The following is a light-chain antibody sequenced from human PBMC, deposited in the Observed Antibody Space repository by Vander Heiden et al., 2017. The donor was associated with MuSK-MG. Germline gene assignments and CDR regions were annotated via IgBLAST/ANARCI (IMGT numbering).Light chain of an antibody. V-gene: IGKV4-1*01. CDR1: QHLLHSSNNKNY. Sequence: VIIPSPHSLALPLGPRSTIRRHSSQHLLHSSNNKNYLSWYQQRPGQPPRLLFYWASARDSGVPDRFSASGSGTDFTLSISSLQAEDVAIYYCHQYYATPYTFGQGTKLEIK. J-gene: IGKJ2*01. CDR2: WAS. CDR3: HQYYATPYT.